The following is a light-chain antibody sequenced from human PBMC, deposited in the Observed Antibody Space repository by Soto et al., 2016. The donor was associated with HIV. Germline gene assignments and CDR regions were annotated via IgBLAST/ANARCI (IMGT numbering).Light chain of an antibody. CDR3: QRYDSEYGCA. J-gene: IGKJ3*01. V-gene: IGKV1-12*01. Sequence: DIQMTQSPSSVSASVGDRLTITCRASLRVSLVAWYQHKPGRAPTLLISATSSLESGVPSRFSGSGSGTDFTLTVSSLQPEDFGTYYCQRYDSEYGCAFGPGTKLHI. CDR2: ATS. CDR1: LRVSL.